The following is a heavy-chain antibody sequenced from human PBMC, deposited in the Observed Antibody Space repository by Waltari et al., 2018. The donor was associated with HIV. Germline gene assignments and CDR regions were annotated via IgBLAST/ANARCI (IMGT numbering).Heavy chain of an antibody. CDR3: ARLPRYYDYGLDV. Sequence: QVQLEQSGPLLLKASETLSLTSNISGGSMFDYYWNWIRQAPGKGLEWIGYEINNDTEEHSPTLQGRVTIAVSMSQRQVSLHLASVTAADTAVYFCARLPRYYDYGLDVWGQGTAVAVSS. J-gene: IGHJ6*02. V-gene: IGHV4-59*01. D-gene: IGHD3-16*01. CDR1: GGSMFDYY. CDR2: EINNDTE.